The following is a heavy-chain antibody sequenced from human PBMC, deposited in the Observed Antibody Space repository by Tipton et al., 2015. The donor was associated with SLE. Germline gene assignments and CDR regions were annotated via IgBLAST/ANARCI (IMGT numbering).Heavy chain of an antibody. CDR3: ASAFSALGRFDP. V-gene: IGHV4-30-4*08. CDR1: GDSVSSGYY. J-gene: IGHJ5*02. CDR2: IYYSGST. D-gene: IGHD7-27*01. Sequence: TLSLTCAVSGDSVSSGYYWNWIRQPPGKGLEWIGYIYYSGSTYYNSSLRSRVTISIDTSKNQFSLKLSSVTAADTAVYYCASAFSALGRFDPWGPGNPGHRLL.